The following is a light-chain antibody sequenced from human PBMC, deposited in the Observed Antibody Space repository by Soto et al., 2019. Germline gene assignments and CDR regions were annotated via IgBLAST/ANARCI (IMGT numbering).Light chain of an antibody. CDR1: QSVNKW. J-gene: IGKJ1*01. CDR2: DAS. V-gene: IGKV1-5*01. CDR3: QQYNSYSPWT. Sequence: DLQMSQSPCTRYASGGDRVTSTCRASQSVNKWLAWFQQKPGKVTKLLIFDASTLQTGVPSRFGGGGSGTEFTLTISGLQPDDFATYYCQQYNSYSPWTFGPGTKVDIK.